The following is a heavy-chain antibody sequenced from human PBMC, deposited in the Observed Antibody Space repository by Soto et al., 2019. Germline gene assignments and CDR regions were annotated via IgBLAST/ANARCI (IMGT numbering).Heavy chain of an antibody. D-gene: IGHD3-10*01. CDR3: ARHQEVLGVVVRYHYYGMDV. CDR2: IYYTASTT. J-gene: IGHJ6*02. V-gene: IGHV4-59*08. CDR1: GGSIGSYY. Sequence: QVQLQESGPGLVKPSETLSLTCTVSGGSIGSYYWSWIRQPPGKGLEWIGYIYYTASTTSYNPSRHSRVTISVDTSEHPFSLKLSSVTAADPAVYYCARHQEVLGVVVRYHYYGMDVWGRGTTVTVSS.